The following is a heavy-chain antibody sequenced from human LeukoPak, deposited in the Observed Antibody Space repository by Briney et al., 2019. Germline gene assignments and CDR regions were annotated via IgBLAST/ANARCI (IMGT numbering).Heavy chain of an antibody. V-gene: IGHV4-39*01. CDR3: ARQTDYYGSGSYYGVFDP. CDR2: ICYSGST. Sequence: SETLSLTCTVSGGSISSTTYYWAWIRQPPGKGLERIGSICYSGSTYYSPSLKSRVTISVDTSKNQFSLKLSSVTAADTAVYYCARQTDYYGSGSYYGVFDPWGQGTLVTVSS. J-gene: IGHJ5*02. D-gene: IGHD3-10*01. CDR1: GGSISSTTYY.